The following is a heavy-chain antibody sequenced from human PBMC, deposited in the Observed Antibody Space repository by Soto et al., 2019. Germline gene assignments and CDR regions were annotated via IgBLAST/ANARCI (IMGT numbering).Heavy chain of an antibody. CDR3: ARESGYDRSFDY. CDR2: IWFDGSDK. Sequence: QVQLVESGGGVVQPGRSLRLSCAASGFTFSSYGIHWVRQAPGMGLEWVAVIWFDGSDKYYADSVKGRFTISRDNSKNSMYMHMSSLRAEDTAVYYCARESGYDRSFDYWGQGTLVTVSS. CDR1: GFTFSSYG. J-gene: IGHJ4*02. V-gene: IGHV3-33*01. D-gene: IGHD5-12*01.